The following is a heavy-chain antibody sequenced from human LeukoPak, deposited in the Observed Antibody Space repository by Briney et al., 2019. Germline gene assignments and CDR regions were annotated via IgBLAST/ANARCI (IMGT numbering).Heavy chain of an antibody. Sequence: GGSLRLSCAASGFTFSTYWKHWVRQAPGKGLVWVSHIKTDGSSTTYADPVKGRFTISRDNAKNTLYLQMNSLRDEDTAVYYCARDGPNYVWGSYRYDYYGMDVWGQGTTVTVSS. CDR2: IKTDGSST. D-gene: IGHD3-16*02. CDR3: ARDGPNYVWGSYRYDYYGMDV. J-gene: IGHJ6*02. CDR1: GFTFSTYW. V-gene: IGHV3-74*01.